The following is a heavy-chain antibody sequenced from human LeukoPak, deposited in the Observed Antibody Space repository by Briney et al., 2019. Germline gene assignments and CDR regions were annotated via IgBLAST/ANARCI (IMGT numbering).Heavy chain of an antibody. J-gene: IGHJ4*02. CDR1: GFTFSSYG. Sequence: GGSLRLSCAASGFTFSSYGMHWVRQAPGKGLEWVAVISYDGSNKYYADSVKGRFTISRDNSKNTLYLQMNSLRAEDTAVYYCAKDRIQLWLRLDYWGQGTLVTVSS. V-gene: IGHV3-30*18. D-gene: IGHD5-18*01. CDR2: ISYDGSNK. CDR3: AKDRIQLWLRLDY.